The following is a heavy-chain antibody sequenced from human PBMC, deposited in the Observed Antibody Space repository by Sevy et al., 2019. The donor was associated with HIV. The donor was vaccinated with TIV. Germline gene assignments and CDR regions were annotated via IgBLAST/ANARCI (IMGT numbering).Heavy chain of an antibody. CDR3: TRGAARDGSSWYDYFDY. Sequence: GGSLRLSCAASGFTFSGSAMQWVRQASGKGLEWVGRIRSKGNSYATAYAASVKGRFTISRDDSKNTMYLQMNSLKTEGAAVYYCTRGAARDGSSWYDYFDYWGQGTLVTVSS. J-gene: IGHJ4*02. D-gene: IGHD6-13*01. CDR2: IRSKGNSYAT. CDR1: GFTFSGSA. V-gene: IGHV3-73*01.